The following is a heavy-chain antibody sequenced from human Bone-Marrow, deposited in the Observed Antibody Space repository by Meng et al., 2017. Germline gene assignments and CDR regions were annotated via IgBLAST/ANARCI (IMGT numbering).Heavy chain of an antibody. CDR1: GFTFSDYY. Sequence: GGPLRLSCAASGFTFSDYYMSWIRQAPGKGLEWVSYISSSGSTIYYADSVKGRFTISRDNAKNSLYLQMNSLRAEDTAVYYCARVYGTLRVATLLTYGMDVWGQGTTVTVSS. D-gene: IGHD5-12*01. V-gene: IGHV3-11*04. CDR2: ISSSGSTI. CDR3: ARVYGTLRVATLLTYGMDV. J-gene: IGHJ6*02.